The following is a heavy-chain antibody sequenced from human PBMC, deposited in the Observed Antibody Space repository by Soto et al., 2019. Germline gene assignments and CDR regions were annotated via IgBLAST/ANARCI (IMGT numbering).Heavy chain of an antibody. Sequence: QVQLVQSGAEVKKPGSSVKVSCKASGGTFSSYTISWVRQAPGQGFEWVGRIIPILGIANYAQKFQGRVTITADKSTSTAYMELSSLRSEDTAVYYCARDVVTGGLDYWGQGTLVTVSS. D-gene: IGHD7-27*01. CDR1: GGTFSSYT. CDR3: ARDVVTGGLDY. CDR2: IIPILGIA. J-gene: IGHJ4*02. V-gene: IGHV1-69*08.